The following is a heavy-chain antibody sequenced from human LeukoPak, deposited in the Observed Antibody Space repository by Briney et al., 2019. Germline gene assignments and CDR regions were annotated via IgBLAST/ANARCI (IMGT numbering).Heavy chain of an antibody. CDR1: GGSISSSSYY. D-gene: IGHD6-19*01. CDR2: IYYSGST. CDR3: ARVRQWLVQSLPFDAFDI. V-gene: IGHV4-39*07. J-gene: IGHJ3*02. Sequence: SETLSLTCTVSGGSISSSSYYWGGIRQPPGKGLEWIGSIYYSGSTYYNPYLKSRVTISVDTSKNQFSLKLSSVTAADTAVYYCARVRQWLVQSLPFDAFDIWGQGTLVTVSS.